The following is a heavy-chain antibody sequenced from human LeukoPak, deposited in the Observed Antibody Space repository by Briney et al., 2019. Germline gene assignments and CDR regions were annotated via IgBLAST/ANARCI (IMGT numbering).Heavy chain of an antibody. CDR1: GGTFSSYA. CDR3: ARDREMATMWGFSAFDI. J-gene: IGHJ3*02. D-gene: IGHD5-24*01. V-gene: IGHV1-69*05. Sequence: SVKVSCKASGGTFSSYAISWLRQAPGQGLEWIGRIIPIFGTANYAQKFQGRVTITTDESTSTAYMELSSLRSEDTAVYYCARDREMATMWGFSAFDIWGQGTMVTVSS. CDR2: IIPIFGTA.